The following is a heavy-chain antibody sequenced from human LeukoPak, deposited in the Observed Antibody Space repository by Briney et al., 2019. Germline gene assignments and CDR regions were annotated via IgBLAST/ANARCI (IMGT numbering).Heavy chain of an antibody. V-gene: IGHV1-46*03. D-gene: IGHD5-24*01. CDR1: GYTFTTYY. CDR3: ARSVKMPTIAH. Sequence: ASVKVSCKASGYTFTTYYMHWVRQAPGQGLQWMGIINPSGGSTSYAQKFQGRVTMTRDTSTSTAYMELSSLRSDDTAIYYCARSVKMPTIAHWGQGTLVTVSS. J-gene: IGHJ4*02. CDR2: INPSGGST.